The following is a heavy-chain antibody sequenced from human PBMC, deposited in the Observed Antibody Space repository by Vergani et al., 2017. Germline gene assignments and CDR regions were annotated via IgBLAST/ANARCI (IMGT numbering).Heavy chain of an antibody. V-gene: IGHV1-24*01. Sequence: QVQLVQSGAEVKKPGASVKVSCKVSGYTLTELSMHWVRQAPGKGLEWMGGFDPEDGETNYAQKFQGRVTITADESTSTAYMELSSLRSEDTAVYFCARDRGKEWGQGTLVTVSS. J-gene: IGHJ4*02. CDR1: GYTLTELS. CDR2: FDPEDGET. D-gene: IGHD6-25*01. CDR3: ARDRGKE.